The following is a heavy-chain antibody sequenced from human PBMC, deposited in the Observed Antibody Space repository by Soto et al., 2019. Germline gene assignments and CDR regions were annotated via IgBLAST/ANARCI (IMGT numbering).Heavy chain of an antibody. Sequence: EGSLRLYGSASGFTVRSNYMSWVRQAPGKGLEWVSVIYSGGSTYYADSVRGRFTISRDNSKNTLYLQMKSLRAEDTAVYYCARDPPATRHGMDVWGQGTTVTVSS. CDR2: IYSGGST. CDR3: ARDPPATRHGMDV. J-gene: IGHJ6*02. V-gene: IGHV3-53*01. CDR1: GFTVRSNY.